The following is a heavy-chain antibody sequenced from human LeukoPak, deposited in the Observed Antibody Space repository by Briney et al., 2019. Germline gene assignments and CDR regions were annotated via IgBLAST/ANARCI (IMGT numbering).Heavy chain of an antibody. CDR1: GYTFTSYG. CDR2: INPNSGGT. Sequence: GASVKVSCKASGYTFTSYGISWVRQAPGQGLEWMGWINPNSGGTNYAQKFQGRVTMTRDTSISTAYMELSRLRSDDTAVYYCARGREPYDSSGCIDYWGQGTLVTVSS. D-gene: IGHD3-22*01. J-gene: IGHJ4*02. V-gene: IGHV1-2*02. CDR3: ARGREPYDSSGCIDY.